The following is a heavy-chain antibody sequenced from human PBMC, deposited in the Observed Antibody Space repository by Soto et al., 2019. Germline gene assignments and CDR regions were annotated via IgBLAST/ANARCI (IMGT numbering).Heavy chain of an antibody. CDR2: IYYSVST. Sequence: QLQLQESGPGLVTPSETLSLTCSVSGDSFSSSNYYWGWIRQPPAKGLEWIGSIYYSVSTYYNQYLKRRGSMTLYMPKNRFSLHLTSLTTAITAVYYCASYELSTAYTNQFNFDYWGQATLV. J-gene: IGHJ4*02. V-gene: IGHV4-39*02. CDR3: ASYELSTAYTNQFNFDY. D-gene: IGHD3-9*01. CDR1: GDSFSSSNYY.